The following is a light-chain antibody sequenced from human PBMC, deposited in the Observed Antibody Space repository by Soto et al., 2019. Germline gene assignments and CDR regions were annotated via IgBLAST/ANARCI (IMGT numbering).Light chain of an antibody. CDR1: QSVSSN. CDR3: QQYNNWPPT. J-gene: IGKJ1*01. Sequence: EIVMTQSPASLSVSPGETATLSCRASQSVSSNLAWYQQKPGQAPRLLIHGVSTRATGFTARFSGSGSGTEFTLTISSLQSEDFGVYYCQQYNNWPPTFGQGTKVEIK. V-gene: IGKV3-15*01. CDR2: GVS.